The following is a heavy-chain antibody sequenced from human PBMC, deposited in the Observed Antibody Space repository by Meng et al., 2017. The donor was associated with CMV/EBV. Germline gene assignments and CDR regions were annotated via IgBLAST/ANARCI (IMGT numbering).Heavy chain of an antibody. CDR3: TGIAAG. V-gene: IGHV3-15*01. CDR2: IKSKTDGGPT. J-gene: IGHJ4*02. CDR1: GFTFSNAW. Sequence: EVQLVESGGGLVKPGGSLRLSCAASGFTFSNAWMSWVRQAPGKGLEWVGRIKSKTDGGPTDYAAPVKGRFTISRDDSKNTLYLQMNSLKTEDTAVYYCTGIAAGWGQGTLVTVSS. D-gene: IGHD6-13*01.